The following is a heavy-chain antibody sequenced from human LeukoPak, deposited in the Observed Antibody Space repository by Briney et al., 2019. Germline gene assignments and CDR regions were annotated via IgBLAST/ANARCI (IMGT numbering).Heavy chain of an antibody. Sequence: GGSLRLSCAASGLTFSSYSMNWVRQAPGKGLEWVSSISSSSSYIYYADSVKGRFTISRDNAKNSLYLQMNSLRAEDTAVYYCARDPAEEYCGGDCYHDYWGQGTLVTVSS. CDR1: GLTFSSYS. CDR3: ARDPAEEYCGGDCYHDY. V-gene: IGHV3-21*01. J-gene: IGHJ4*02. D-gene: IGHD2-21*02. CDR2: ISSSSSYI.